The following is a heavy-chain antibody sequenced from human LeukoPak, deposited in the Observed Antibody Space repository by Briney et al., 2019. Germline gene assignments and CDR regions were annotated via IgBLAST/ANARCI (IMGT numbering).Heavy chain of an antibody. J-gene: IGHJ5*02. CDR3: AREKYGSDATKLNWFDP. CDR1: GGTFSSYA. Sequence: ASVKVSCKASGGTFSSYAISWVRQAPGQGLEWMGWINPNSGGTNYAQKFQGRVTMTRDTSISTAYMELSRLRSDDTAVYYCAREKYGSDATKLNWFDPWGQGTLVTVSS. D-gene: IGHD3-10*01. V-gene: IGHV1-2*02. CDR2: INPNSGGT.